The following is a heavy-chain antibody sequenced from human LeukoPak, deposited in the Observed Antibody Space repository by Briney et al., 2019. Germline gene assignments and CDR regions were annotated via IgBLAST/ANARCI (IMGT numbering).Heavy chain of an antibody. CDR2: IIPIFGIA. CDR3: ARDLFPGPEEGDY. Sequence: ASVKVSCKASGGTFSSYAISWVRQAPGQGLEWMGGIIPIFGIANYAQKFQGRVTITADKSTSTAYMELSSLRSEDTAVYYCARDLFPGPEEGDYWGQGTLVTVSS. V-gene: IGHV1-69*17. CDR1: GGTFSSYA. J-gene: IGHJ4*02.